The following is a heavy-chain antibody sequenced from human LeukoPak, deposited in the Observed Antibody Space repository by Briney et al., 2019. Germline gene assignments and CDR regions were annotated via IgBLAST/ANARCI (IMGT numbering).Heavy chain of an antibody. Sequence: GGSLRLSCAASGFTFSSYTMSWVRQAPGKGLEWVSTITTSDGNTYYADSVKGRFTVSRDNSKNTLFLQMNSLRAEDTAVYYCAKAYGDYFDYWGQGTLVTVSS. CDR3: AKAYGDYFDY. V-gene: IGHV3-23*01. CDR2: ITTSDGNT. D-gene: IGHD4-17*01. CDR1: GFTFSSYT. J-gene: IGHJ4*02.